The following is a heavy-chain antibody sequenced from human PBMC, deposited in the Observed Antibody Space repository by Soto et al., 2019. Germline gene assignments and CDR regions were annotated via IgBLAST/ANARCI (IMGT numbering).Heavy chain of an antibody. CDR1: VYSISSGYY. V-gene: IGHV4-38-2*02. J-gene: IGHJ6*02. CDR2: IYHSGST. CDR3: AREDIVVVVAAPPGSFGMDV. D-gene: IGHD2-15*01. Sequence: SETLSLTCAFSVYSISSGYYWGWIRQPPGKGLEWIGSIYHSGSTYYNPSLKSRVTISVDTSKNQFSLKLSSVTAADTAVYYCAREDIVVVVAAPPGSFGMDVWGQATTVTVSS.